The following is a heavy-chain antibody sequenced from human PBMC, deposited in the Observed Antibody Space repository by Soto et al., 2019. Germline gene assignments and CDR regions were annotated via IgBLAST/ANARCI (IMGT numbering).Heavy chain of an antibody. D-gene: IGHD2-2*01. CDR3: ARRPNCSSTSCYGWDWFDP. Sequence: SETLSLTCAVYGGSFSGYDWSWIRQPPGKGLEWIGEINHSGSTNYNPSLKSRVTISVDTSKNQFSLKLSSVTAADTAVYYCARRPNCSSTSCYGWDWFDPWGQGTLVTVSS. CDR1: GGSFSGYD. V-gene: IGHV4-34*01. CDR2: INHSGST. J-gene: IGHJ5*02.